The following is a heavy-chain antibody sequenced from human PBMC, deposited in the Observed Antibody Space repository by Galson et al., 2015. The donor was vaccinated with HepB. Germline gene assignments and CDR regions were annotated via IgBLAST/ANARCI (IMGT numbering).Heavy chain of an antibody. D-gene: IGHD6-13*01. Sequence: SETLSLTCTVSGGSISSYYWNWIRQPAGKGLEWIGRICTSGSTNYNPSLKSRVTMSVDTSKNQFSLKLSSVTAADTAVYYCAREQQLVRNYYYGMDVWGQGTTVTVSS. V-gene: IGHV4-4*07. CDR1: GGSISSYY. CDR3: AREQQLVRNYYYGMDV. J-gene: IGHJ6*02. CDR2: ICTSGST.